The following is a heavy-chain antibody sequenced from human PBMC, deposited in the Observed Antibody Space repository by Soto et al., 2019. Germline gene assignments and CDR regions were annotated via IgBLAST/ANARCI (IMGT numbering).Heavy chain of an antibody. D-gene: IGHD1-7*01. J-gene: IGHJ5*02. CDR1: EYSFSSFW. CDR2: IYPGDSDV. V-gene: IGHV5-51*01. CDR3: AREKSDLELFNWLDP. Sequence: PGESLKISCKGSEYSFSSFWIAWVRQMAGKGLEWVGIIYPGDSDVRYSPSFQGQVTISADKFISTAYLQWSSLKASDTAIYYCAREKSDLELFNWLDPWGQGTLVTVSS.